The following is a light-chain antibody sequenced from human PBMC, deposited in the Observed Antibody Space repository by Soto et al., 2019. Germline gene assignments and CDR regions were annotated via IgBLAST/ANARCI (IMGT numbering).Light chain of an antibody. J-gene: IGKJ5*01. CDR1: QSISSY. Sequence: DIQMTQSPSSLSASEGDRVTITCRASQSISSYLNWYQQKPGKAPKLLIYAASSLQSGVPSRFSGSGSGTDLTLTISSLQPEDFATYYCQQSYSTPPYTFGQGTRLEIK. CDR2: AAS. V-gene: IGKV1-39*01. CDR3: QQSYSTPPYT.